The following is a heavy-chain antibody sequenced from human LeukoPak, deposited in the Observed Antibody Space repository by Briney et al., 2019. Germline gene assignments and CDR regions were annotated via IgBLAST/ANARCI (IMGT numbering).Heavy chain of an antibody. CDR3: AKGRVFPPYMVRGVIFDY. D-gene: IGHD3-10*01. Sequence: SETLSLTCAVYGGSFSGYYWSWIRQPPGKGLEWIGEINHSGSTNYNPSLKSRVTISVDTSKNQFSLKLSSVTAADTAAYYCAKGRVFPPYMVRGVIFDYWGQGTLVTVSS. V-gene: IGHV4-34*01. J-gene: IGHJ4*02. CDR2: INHSGST. CDR1: GGSFSGYY.